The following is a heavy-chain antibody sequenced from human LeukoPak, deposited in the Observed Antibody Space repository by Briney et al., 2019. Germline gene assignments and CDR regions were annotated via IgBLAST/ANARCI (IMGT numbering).Heavy chain of an antibody. V-gene: IGHV4-30-2*01. J-gene: IGHJ5*01. D-gene: IGHD3-22*01. CDR1: GGSVSSGAYS. CDR3: ARGVVAYSYDSSTYYDS. CDR2: IYPSGSS. Sequence: SETLSLTCAVSGGSVSSGAYSWSWIRHPPGKGLEWIAYIYPSGSSYYNPSLMSRVTISVNRSKNQFSLKLTSVTAADTAVYYCARGVVAYSYDSSTYYDSWGQGALVTVSS.